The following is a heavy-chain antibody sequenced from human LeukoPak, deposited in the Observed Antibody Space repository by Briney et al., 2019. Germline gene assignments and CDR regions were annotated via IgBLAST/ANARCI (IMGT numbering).Heavy chain of an antibody. CDR3: AKWGLWFGELLLRYFDY. D-gene: IGHD3-10*01. CDR2: ISGSGGST. V-gene: IGHV3-23*01. CDR1: GFTFSSYA. J-gene: IGHJ4*02. Sequence: PGGSLRLSCAASGFTFSSYAMSWVRQAPGKGLEWVSAISGSGGSTYYADSVKGRFTISRDNSKNTLYLQMNSLRAEDTAVYYCAKWGLWFGELLLRYFDYWGQGTLVTVSS.